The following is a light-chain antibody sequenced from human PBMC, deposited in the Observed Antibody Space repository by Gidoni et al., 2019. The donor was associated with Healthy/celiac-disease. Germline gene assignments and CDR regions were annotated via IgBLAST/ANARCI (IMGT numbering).Light chain of an antibody. CDR1: QSISSY. CDR3: QQSYSTPMYT. Sequence: EIQMTQSPSSLSASVGDRVTSTCRASQSISSYLNWYQQKPGKAPKLLIYAASSLQSGVPSRFSGSGSGTDFTLTISSLQPEDFATYYCQQSYSTPMYTFGQGTKLEIK. V-gene: IGKV1-39*01. J-gene: IGKJ2*01. CDR2: AAS.